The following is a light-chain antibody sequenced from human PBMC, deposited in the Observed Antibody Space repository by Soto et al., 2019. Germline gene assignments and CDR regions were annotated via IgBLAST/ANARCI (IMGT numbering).Light chain of an antibody. CDR1: QGISSY. CDR3: QQLNSYPQVT. CDR2: AAS. V-gene: IGKV1-9*01. J-gene: IGKJ3*01. Sequence: DIQLTQSPSFLSASVGDRVTITCRASQGISSYLAWYQQKPGKAPKLLIYAASTLQSGVPSRFSGSGSGTEFTLTISSLQLEDFATYYCQQLNSYPQVTFGPGTKVDIK.